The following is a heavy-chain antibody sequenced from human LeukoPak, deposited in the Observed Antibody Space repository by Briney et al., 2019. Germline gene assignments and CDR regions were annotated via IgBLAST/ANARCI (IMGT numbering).Heavy chain of an antibody. V-gene: IGHV5-51*01. CDR2: IYPGDSDT. J-gene: IGHJ4*02. CDR3: ARAIYGSGSYFPFDH. CDR1: GYSFTSYW. Sequence: GESLKISCKGSGYSFTSYWIGWVRQMPGKGLEWMGIIYPGDSDTRYSPSFQGQVTISADKSISTAYLQWSSLKASDTAMYYCARAIYGSGSYFPFDHWGQGTLVTVSS. D-gene: IGHD3-10*01.